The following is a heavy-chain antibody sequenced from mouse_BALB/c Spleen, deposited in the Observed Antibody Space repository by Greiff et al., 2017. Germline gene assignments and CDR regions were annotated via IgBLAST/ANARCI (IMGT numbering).Heavy chain of an antibody. V-gene: IGHV1S22*01. J-gene: IGHJ1*01. CDR1: GYTFTSYW. CDR2: IYPGSGST. CDR3: TRGYYRYDEGYWYFDV. Sequence: LQQPGSELVRPGASVKLSCKASGYTFTSYWMHWVKQRHGQGLEWIGNIYPGSGSTNYDEKFKSKGTLTVDTSSSTAYMHLSSLTSEDSAVYYCTRGYYRYDEGYWYFDVWGAGTTVTVSS. D-gene: IGHD2-14*01.